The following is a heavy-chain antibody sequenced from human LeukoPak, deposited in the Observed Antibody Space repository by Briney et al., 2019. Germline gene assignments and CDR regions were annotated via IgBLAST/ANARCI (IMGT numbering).Heavy chain of an antibody. J-gene: IGHJ4*02. CDR3: AKLLMAMVRGVDIDC. D-gene: IGHD3-10*01. Sequence: GGSLRLSCAASGFTFSSYGMSWVRQAPGKGLEWVSAITGSGGSTYYADSVKGRFTISRDNSKSTLYLKMNYLRAEDTGVYYCAKLLMAMVRGVDIDCWGQGTLVTVS. CDR2: ITGSGGST. V-gene: IGHV3-23*01. CDR1: GFTFSSYG.